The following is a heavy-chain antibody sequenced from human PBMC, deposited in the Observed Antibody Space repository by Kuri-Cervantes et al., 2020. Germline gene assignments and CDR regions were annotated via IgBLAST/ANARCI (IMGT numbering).Heavy chain of an antibody. J-gene: IGHJ6*02. CDR1: GYTFTSYA. Sequence: ASVKVSCKASGYTFTSYAMHWVRQAPGQRLEWMGWINTNEGNPTYAQGFTGRFVFSLDTSVSLAYLQISSLKAEDTAVYYCASRQTIDVWGSYRLYYYYYGMDVWGQGTTVTVSS. CDR3: ASRQTIDVWGSYRLYYYYYGMDV. D-gene: IGHD3-16*02. V-gene: IGHV7-4-1*04. CDR2: INTNEGNP.